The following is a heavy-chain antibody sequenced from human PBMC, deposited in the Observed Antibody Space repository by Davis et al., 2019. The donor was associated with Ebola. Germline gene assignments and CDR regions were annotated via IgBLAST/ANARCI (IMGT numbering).Heavy chain of an antibody. CDR1: GGSFSGYY. Sequence: PGGSLRLSCAVYGGSFSGYYWSWIRQPPGKGLEWIGEINHSGSTNYNPSLKSRLTISVDTSKNQFSLKLSSGTAADTAVYFCARHLRWGSRYMDVWGKGTTVTVSS. CDR3: ARHLRWGSRYMDV. V-gene: IGHV4-34*01. D-gene: IGHD5-24*01. J-gene: IGHJ6*03. CDR2: INHSGST.